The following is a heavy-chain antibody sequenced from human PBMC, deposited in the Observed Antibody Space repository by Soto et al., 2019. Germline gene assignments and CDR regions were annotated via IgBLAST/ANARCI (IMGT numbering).Heavy chain of an antibody. V-gene: IGHV3-30-3*01. J-gene: IGHJ4*02. CDR3: ARGAPIVVVTASYFDY. D-gene: IGHD2-21*02. Sequence: QTGGSLRLSCAASGFTFSSYAMHWVRQAPGKGLEWVAVISYDGSNKYYADSVKGRFTISRDNSKNTLYLQMNSLRAEDTAVYYCARGAPIVVVTASYFDYWGQGTLVTVSS. CDR2: ISYDGSNK. CDR1: GFTFSSYA.